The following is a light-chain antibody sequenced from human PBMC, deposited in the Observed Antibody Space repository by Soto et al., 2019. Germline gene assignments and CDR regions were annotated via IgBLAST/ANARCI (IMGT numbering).Light chain of an antibody. CDR2: DAS. V-gene: IGKV1-5*01. Sequence: DIQMTHXXSXLXXXXXYRVTITXRASQSISGWLAWYQQKPGKAPKLLIYDASSLESGVPSRFSGIGSGTEFTLSISSLQPDDFATYYCQKYNGYSLFGQGTKVDIK. J-gene: IGKJ1*01. CDR3: QKYNGYSL. CDR1: QSISGW.